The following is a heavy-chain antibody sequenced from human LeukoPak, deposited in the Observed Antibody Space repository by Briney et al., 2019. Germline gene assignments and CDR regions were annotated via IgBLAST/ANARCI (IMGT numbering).Heavy chain of an antibody. CDR2: IIPIFGTA. J-gene: IGHJ6*03. Sequence: GASVKVSCKASGYTFTGYYMHWVRQAPGQGLEWMGGIIPIFGTANYAQKFQGRVTITADESTSTAYMELSSLRSEDTAVYYCARGERRDGYNHLYYMDVWGKGTTVTVSS. V-gene: IGHV1-69*13. D-gene: IGHD5-24*01. CDR3: ARGERRDGYNHLYYMDV. CDR1: GYTFTGYY.